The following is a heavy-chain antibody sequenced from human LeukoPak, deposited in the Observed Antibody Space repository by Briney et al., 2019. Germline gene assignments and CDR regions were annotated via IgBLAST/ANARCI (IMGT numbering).Heavy chain of an antibody. J-gene: IGHJ6*03. CDR2: ISGSGGST. D-gene: IGHD2-2*01. CDR3: AKGPAAMGTIYYYYYMDV. Sequence: GGSLRLFCAASGFTFSSYAMSWVRQAPGKGLEWVSAISGSGGSTYYADSVKGRFTISRDNSKNTLYLQMNSLRAEDTAVYYCAKGPAAMGTIYYYYYMDVWGKGTTVTVSS. CDR1: GFTFSSYA. V-gene: IGHV3-23*01.